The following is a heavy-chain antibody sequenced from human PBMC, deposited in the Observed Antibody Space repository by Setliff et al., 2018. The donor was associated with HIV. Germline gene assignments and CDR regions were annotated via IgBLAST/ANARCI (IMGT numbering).Heavy chain of an antibody. J-gene: IGHJ3*02. CDR1: AGSIRSSTYY. CDR3: ARPRLRGSGAFDI. V-gene: IGHV4-39*01. D-gene: IGHD2-21*01. Sequence: SETLSLTCTVSAGSIRSSTYYWGWIRQPPGKGLEWIGSIYYSGTTYYNPSLKSRVAISVDTSKNQFSLKLSSVTAADTAVYYCARPRLRGSGAFDIWGQGTMVTVSS. CDR2: IYYSGTT.